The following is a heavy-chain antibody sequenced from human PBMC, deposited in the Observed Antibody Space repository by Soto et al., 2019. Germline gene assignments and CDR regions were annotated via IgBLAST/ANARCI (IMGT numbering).Heavy chain of an antibody. Sequence: QVQLVESGGGVVQPGRSLRLSCAASGFTFSRYGMHWVRQAPGKGLEWVAVIWYDGSNKYYADSVKGRFTISRDNSKNTLFRQMNSLRAEDTAVFYCARANYGSGSNYYYGMDVWGQGTTVTVSS. J-gene: IGHJ6*02. V-gene: IGHV3-33*01. CDR2: IWYDGSNK. CDR1: GFTFSRYG. CDR3: ARANYGSGSNYYYGMDV. D-gene: IGHD3-10*01.